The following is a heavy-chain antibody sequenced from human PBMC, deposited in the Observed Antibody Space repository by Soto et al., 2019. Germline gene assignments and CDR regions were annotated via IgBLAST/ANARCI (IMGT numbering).Heavy chain of an antibody. J-gene: IGHJ3*02. CDR3: ARDLGRIAAPSAIDI. CDR2: INPNSRGT. D-gene: IGHD6-6*01. CDR1: GYTFTGYY. Sequence: ASVKVSCKASGYTFTGYYMHCVRPDPGQGLEWMGWINPNSRGTNYAQKFQGWVTMTRDTSISTAYMELSRLRSDDTAVYYCARDLGRIAAPSAIDIWGQRTMVTVSS. V-gene: IGHV1-2*04.